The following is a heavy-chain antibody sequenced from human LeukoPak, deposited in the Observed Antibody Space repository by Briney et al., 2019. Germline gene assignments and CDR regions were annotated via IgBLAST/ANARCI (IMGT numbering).Heavy chain of an antibody. CDR2: INPNIGGT. V-gene: IGHV1-2*02. CDR1: GYTFTGYY. CDR3: ARGAGERGAFDI. J-gene: IGHJ3*02. Sequence: ASVKVSCKASGYTFTGYYMHWVRQAPGQGLEWMGWINPNIGGTNYAQKFQGRVTMTRDTSISTAYMGLSRLRSDETAVYYCARGAGERGAFDIWGQGTMVTVSS. D-gene: IGHD1-1*01.